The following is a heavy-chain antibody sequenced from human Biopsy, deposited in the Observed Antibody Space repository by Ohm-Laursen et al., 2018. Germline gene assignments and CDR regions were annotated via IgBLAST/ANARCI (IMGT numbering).Heavy chain of an antibody. CDR1: GYSISSDYR. CDR2: IFKDGNT. V-gene: IGHV4-38-2*02. CDR3: ARVGSGWAPFDK. J-gene: IGHJ4*02. D-gene: IGHD6-19*01. Sequence: TLSLTCTVSGYSISSDYRWGWIRQAPGKTLEWLGNIFKDGNTHYNPSLRRRLIISIDTSKNQFPLMMTSVSGADTAVYFCARVGSGWAPFDKWGPGTLVTVSS.